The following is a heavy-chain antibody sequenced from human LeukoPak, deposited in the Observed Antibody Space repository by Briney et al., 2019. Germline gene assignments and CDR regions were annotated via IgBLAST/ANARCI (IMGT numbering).Heavy chain of an antibody. CDR2: ISLSGSTI. CDR3: ASEASCRITSCYFDF. J-gene: IGHJ4*02. Sequence: GGSLRHSPAASGFNFSDFFTSWVCQAPGKGLEWLSSISLSGSTITYAASVKGRVTVSRDNAKTSLFLQMNSLRADDTAVYYCASEASCRITSCYFDFRGQGTLVTVSS. V-gene: IGHV3-11*01. D-gene: IGHD2-2*01. CDR1: GFNFSDFF.